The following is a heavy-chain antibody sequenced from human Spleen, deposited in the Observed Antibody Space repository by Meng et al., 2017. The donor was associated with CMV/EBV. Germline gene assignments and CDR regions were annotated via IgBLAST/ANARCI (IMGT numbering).Heavy chain of an antibody. CDR2: IKQDGSDK. CDR1: GFTFSSYS. CDR3: ARGRHYDFWSGYLEGSYYFDY. Sequence: GGSLRLSCAASGFTFSSYSMNWVRQAPGKGLEWVANIKQDGSDKYYVDSVKGRFTISRDNAKNSLYLQMNSLRAEDTAVYYCARGRHYDFWSGYLEGSYYFDYWGQGTLVTVSS. D-gene: IGHD3-3*01. J-gene: IGHJ4*02. V-gene: IGHV3-7*01.